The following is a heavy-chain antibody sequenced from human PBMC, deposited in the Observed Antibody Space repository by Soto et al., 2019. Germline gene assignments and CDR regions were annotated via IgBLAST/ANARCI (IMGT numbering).Heavy chain of an antibody. CDR2: ITGTGGST. CDR1: GFTFSSYA. CDR3: AKGGSTLHLYDSSGYPNPGLLIDY. J-gene: IGHJ4*02. Sequence: GGSLRLSCAASGFTFSSYAMSWVRQAPGKGLEWVSAITGTGGSTYYADSVKGRFTFSRDNSKNTLYLQMNSLRAEDTAVYYCAKGGSTLHLYDSSGYPNPGLLIDYWGQGTLVTVSS. V-gene: IGHV3-23*01. D-gene: IGHD3-22*01.